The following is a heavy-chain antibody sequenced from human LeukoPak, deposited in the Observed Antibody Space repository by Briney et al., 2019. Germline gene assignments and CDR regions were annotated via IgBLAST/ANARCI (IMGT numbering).Heavy chain of an antibody. V-gene: IGHV1-2*02. CDR3: ARPGPTYYYDSSGYSAYYYYGMDV. CDR1: GYSFTGYY. Sequence: ASVKVSCKASGYSFTGYYMHWVRQAPGQGLEWMGWINPNSGGTNYAQKFQGRVTMTRDTSISTAYMELSRLRSDDTAVYYCARPGPTYYYDSSGYSAYYYYGMDVWGQGTTVTVSS. D-gene: IGHD3-22*01. CDR2: INPNSGGT. J-gene: IGHJ6*02.